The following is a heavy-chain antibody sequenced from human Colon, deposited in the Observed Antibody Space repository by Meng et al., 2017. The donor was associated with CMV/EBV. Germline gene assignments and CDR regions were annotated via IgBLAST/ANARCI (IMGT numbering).Heavy chain of an antibody. CDR1: GFTFTNYA. J-gene: IGHJ6*02. V-gene: IGHV3-33*08. CDR2: IWYDGSNK. D-gene: IGHD4-17*01. CDR3: AKTVTTNYYYGMDV. Sequence: GESLKISCAASGFTFTNYAMHWVRQAPGKGLEWVAVIWYDGSNKYYADSVKGRFTISRDNSKNTLYLQMNSLRAEDTAVYYCAKTVTTNYYYGMDVWGQGTTVTVSS.